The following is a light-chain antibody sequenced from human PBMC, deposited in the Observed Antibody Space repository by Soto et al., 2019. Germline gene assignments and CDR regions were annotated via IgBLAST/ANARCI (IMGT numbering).Light chain of an antibody. CDR2: DAS. J-gene: IGKJ4*01. V-gene: IGKV3-20*01. CDR3: QQYGVTPPNT. Sequence: EILLTQAPGTPSLSPGDRATLSCRASQSVSGSYLAWYQQKPGQAPRLLIYDASSRATGIPARFSGGGSGTDFTLTISSLEPEDFALYYCQQYGVTPPNTFGGGTKVDIK. CDR1: QSVSGSY.